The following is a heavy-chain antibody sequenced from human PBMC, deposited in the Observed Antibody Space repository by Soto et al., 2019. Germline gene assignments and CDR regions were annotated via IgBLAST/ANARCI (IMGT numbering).Heavy chain of an antibody. J-gene: IGHJ4*02. CDR3: ARGANDYTIPRGHDY. V-gene: IGHV3-74*01. D-gene: IGHD4-4*01. Sequence: PGGSLRLSCAASGFTFNDYWMHWVRQGPGRGLVWVSRLNSDGTTTNYADSVKGRFIISRDNAKNTLYLQMNSLRVEDTAVYYCARGANDYTIPRGHDYWGQGTLVTVSS. CDR1: GFTFNDYW. CDR2: LNSDGTTT.